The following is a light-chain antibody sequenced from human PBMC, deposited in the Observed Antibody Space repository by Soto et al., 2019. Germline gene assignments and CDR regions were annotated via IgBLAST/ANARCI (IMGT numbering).Light chain of an antibody. CDR2: LEGSGNY. CDR3: ETWASNTRV. Sequence: QSVLTQSSSASASLGSSVKLTCTLSSGHSTYIIAWHQQQPGKAPRFLMKLEGSGNYNKGSEVPDRFSGSNSGADRYLTISNLQFEDEADYYCETWASNTRVFGGGNKLTVL. CDR1: SGHSTYI. V-gene: IGLV4-60*02. J-gene: IGLJ3*02.